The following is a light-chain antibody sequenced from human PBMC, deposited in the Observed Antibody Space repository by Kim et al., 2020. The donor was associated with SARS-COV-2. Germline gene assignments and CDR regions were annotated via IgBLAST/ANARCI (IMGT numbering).Light chain of an antibody. CDR2: KDS. V-gene: IGLV3-27*01. J-gene: IGLJ3*02. CDR3: YSLADNNWV. CDR1: VLAKKY. Sequence: SYVLTQPSSVSVSPGQTARITCSGDVLAKKYARWFQHKPGQAPVLVIYKDSERPSGIPERFSGSSSGTTVTLTISGAQVEDEADYYCYSLADNNWVFGGGTQLTVL.